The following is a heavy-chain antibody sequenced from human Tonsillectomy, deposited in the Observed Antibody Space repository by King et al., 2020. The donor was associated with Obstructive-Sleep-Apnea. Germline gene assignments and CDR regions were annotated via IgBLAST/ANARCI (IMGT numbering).Heavy chain of an antibody. CDR3: ARDRVGTXDGMDV. CDR2: IYTGGST. CDR1: GFTVNSNY. D-gene: IGHD1-26*01. Sequence: VQLVESGGGLVQPGGSLRLSCAASGFTVNSNYMTWVRQAPGKGLEWVSVIYTGGSTYYADSVKGRFTISRDNSKNTLYLQMNSLRAEDTAVYYCARDRVGTXDGMDVWGQGTTVTVSS. V-gene: IGHV3-66*01. J-gene: IGHJ6*02.